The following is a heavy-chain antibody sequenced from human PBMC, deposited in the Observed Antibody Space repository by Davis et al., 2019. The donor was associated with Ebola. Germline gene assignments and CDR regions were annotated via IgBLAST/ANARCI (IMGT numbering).Heavy chain of an antibody. V-gene: IGHV4-59*08. CDR2: IYYGGSA. J-gene: IGHJ5*02. CDR1: GGSFSGYY. D-gene: IGHD3-10*02. CDR3: ARHVRGVTTDWFDP. Sequence: SETLSLTCAVYGGSFSGYYWSCIRQPPGKGLEWIGSIYYGGSAYYNPSLKSRVTISEDTSKNQVSLELSSVTAADTAVYYCARHVRGVTTDWFDPWGQGTLVTVSS.